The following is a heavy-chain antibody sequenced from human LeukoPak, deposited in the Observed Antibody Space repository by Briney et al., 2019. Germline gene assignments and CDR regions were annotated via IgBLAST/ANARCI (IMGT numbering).Heavy chain of an antibody. CDR3: ARQVRGFDYYGSGSYYLSDY. Sequence: PSETLSLTCTVSGGSISSYYWSWIRQPPGRGLEWIGYIYYSGSTNYNPSLKSRVTISVDTSKNQFSLKLSSVTAADTAVYYCARQVRGFDYYGSGSYYLSDYWGQGTLVTVSS. V-gene: IGHV4-59*08. D-gene: IGHD3-10*01. CDR1: GGSISSYY. J-gene: IGHJ4*02. CDR2: IYYSGST.